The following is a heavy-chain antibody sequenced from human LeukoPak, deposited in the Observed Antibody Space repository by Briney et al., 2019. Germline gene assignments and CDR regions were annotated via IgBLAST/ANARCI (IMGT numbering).Heavy chain of an antibody. CDR3: ARRVLTGHYYFDY. Sequence: PGGSLRLSCAASGFTFSSYAMSWVRHAPGKGLEWVSAISGSGGSTYYADSVKGRFTISRDNSKNTLYLQMNSLRAEDTAVYYCARRVLTGHYYFDYWGQGTLVTVSS. J-gene: IGHJ4*02. CDR1: GFTFSSYA. V-gene: IGHV3-23*01. D-gene: IGHD3-9*01. CDR2: ISGSGGST.